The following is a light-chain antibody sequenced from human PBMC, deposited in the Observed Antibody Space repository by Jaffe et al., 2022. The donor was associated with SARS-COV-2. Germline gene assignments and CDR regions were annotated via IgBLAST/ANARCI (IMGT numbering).Light chain of an antibody. J-gene: IGKJ2*01. CDR3: QQYNSYSYT. CDR2: GAS. CDR1: QSISSW. V-gene: IGKV1-5*03. Sequence: DIQMTQSPSTLSASVGDRVTITCRASQSISSWLAWYQQKPGKAPSLLIYGASTLQSGVPSRFSGSGSGTEFTLTISSLQPDDFATYYCQQYNSYSYTFGQGTNLEIK.